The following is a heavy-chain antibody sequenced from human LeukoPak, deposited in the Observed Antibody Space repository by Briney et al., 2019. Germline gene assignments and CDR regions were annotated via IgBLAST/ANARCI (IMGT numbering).Heavy chain of an antibody. CDR1: GYTFTGYY. CDR2: INPNSGGT. CDR3: ARAGGYSYGYAVDY. V-gene: IGHV1-2*02. Sequence: GASVKVSCKASGYTFTGYYMHWVRQAPGQGLEWMGWINPNSGGTNYAQKFQGRVTMTRDTSISTAYMELSRLRSDDTAVYYCARAGGYSYGYAVDYWGQGTLVTVSS. D-gene: IGHD5-18*01. J-gene: IGHJ4*02.